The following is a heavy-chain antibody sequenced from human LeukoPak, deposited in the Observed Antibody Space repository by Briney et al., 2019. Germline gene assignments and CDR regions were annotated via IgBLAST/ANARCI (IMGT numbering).Heavy chain of an antibody. V-gene: IGHV1-8*01. D-gene: IGHD3-3*01. CDR2: MYLDGGSA. CDR1: GFTFTNYD. J-gene: IGHJ5*02. Sequence: EASVKVSCKASGFTFTNYDINWMRQATGQGLEWMGWMYLDGGSAGYAHNFQGRVTITRNNSISTDYMEQNSLRCEDTPIYYCARTLDCSCYYMLLHPWGQGTLVTVSS. CDR3: ARTLDCSCYYMLLHP.